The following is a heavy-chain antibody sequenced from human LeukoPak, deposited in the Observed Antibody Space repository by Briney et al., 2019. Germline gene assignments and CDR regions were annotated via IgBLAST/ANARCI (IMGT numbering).Heavy chain of an antibody. D-gene: IGHD3-16*01. CDR2: IYYSGST. CDR3: ARDGGYYYGMDV. CDR1: GGSISSYY. J-gene: IGHJ6*02. V-gene: IGHV4-59*01. Sequence: SETLSLTCTVSGGSISSYYWSWIRQPPGKGLEWIGYIYYSGSTNYNLSLKSRVTISVDTSKNQFSLKLSPVTAADTAVYYCARDGGYYYGMDVWGQGTTVTVSS.